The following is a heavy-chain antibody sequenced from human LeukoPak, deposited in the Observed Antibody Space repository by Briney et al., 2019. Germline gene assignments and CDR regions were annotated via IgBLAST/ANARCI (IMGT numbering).Heavy chain of an antibody. V-gene: IGHV3-30*02. Sequence: GGSLRLSCAASGLTFSIYGMHWVRQASGKGLERVAFIRYDGSNKYYADSVKGRFTISRDNSKNTLYLQMNSLRAEDTAVYYCANYSNYGAGSVDYWGQGTLVTVSS. D-gene: IGHD4-11*01. J-gene: IGHJ4*02. CDR1: GLTFSIYG. CDR3: ANYSNYGAGSVDY. CDR2: IRYDGSNK.